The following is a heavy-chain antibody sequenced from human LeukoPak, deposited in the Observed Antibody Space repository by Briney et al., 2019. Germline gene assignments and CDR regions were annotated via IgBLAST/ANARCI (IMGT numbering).Heavy chain of an antibody. J-gene: IGHJ4*02. CDR1: GFTFSTYG. CDR3: AKDLTMVRGVTKLDD. Sequence: GGSLRLSCAASGFTFSTYGMRWVRQAPGKGLEWVSAISGSGGSTYYADSVKGRFTITRDNSKNTLYLQMNSLRAEYTAVYYCAKDLTMVRGVTKLDDWGQGTLVTVSS. D-gene: IGHD3-10*01. CDR2: ISGSGGST. V-gene: IGHV3-23*01.